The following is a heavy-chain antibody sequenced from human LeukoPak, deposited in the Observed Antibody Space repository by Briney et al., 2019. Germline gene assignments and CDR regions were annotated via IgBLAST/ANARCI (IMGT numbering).Heavy chain of an antibody. Sequence: GGSLRLSCAASGLTFSGHEMNWVRQAPGKGLEWVSSISSSGNTKYYADSVKGRFTISRDNAKNSLYLQMNSLRAEETAVYYCAGAGFDYWGQGTLVTVSS. CDR2: ISSSGNTK. CDR1: GLTFSGHE. J-gene: IGHJ4*02. CDR3: AGAGFDY. V-gene: IGHV3-48*03.